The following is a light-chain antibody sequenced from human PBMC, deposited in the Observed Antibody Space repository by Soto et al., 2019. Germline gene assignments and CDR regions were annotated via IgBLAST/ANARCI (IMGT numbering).Light chain of an antibody. CDR1: QSISSW. CDR2: KAS. Sequence: DIQMTQSPSTLSASVGDRVIITCRASQSISSWLAWYQQKPGKAPKLLIYKASSLEGGVPSRFSGSGSVTDFTLTISSLQPDDFATYYCQQYHSYSLTFGGGTKVDIK. CDR3: QQYHSYSLT. V-gene: IGKV1-5*03. J-gene: IGKJ4*01.